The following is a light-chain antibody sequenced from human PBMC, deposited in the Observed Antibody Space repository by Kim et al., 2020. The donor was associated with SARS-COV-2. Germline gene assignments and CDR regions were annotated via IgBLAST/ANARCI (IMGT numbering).Light chain of an antibody. CDR2: GAS. J-gene: IGKJ4*01. CDR3: QQYIDWPLA. V-gene: IGKV3-15*01. Sequence: PRAAPTPAGRASLIVTTNLPWYRQTPARAPGPLIFGASTGAPGTPARFSGVGSGTEFPLTISSLQSEDSVVYYCQQYIDWPLAFGGGTRVEIK. CDR1: LIVTTN.